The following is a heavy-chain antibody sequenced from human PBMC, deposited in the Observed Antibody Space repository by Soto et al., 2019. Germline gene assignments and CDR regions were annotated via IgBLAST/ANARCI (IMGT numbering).Heavy chain of an antibody. CDR1: GFTFSSYG. CDR3: ARDLNTAMALSSYYYYYYMDV. CDR2: IWYDGSNK. J-gene: IGHJ6*03. V-gene: IGHV3-33*01. Sequence: QVQLVESGGGVVQPGRSLRLSCAASGFTFSSYGMHWVRQAPGKVLEWVAVIWYDGSNKYYADSVKGRFTISRDNSKNTLYLQMNSLRAEDTAVYYCARDLNTAMALSSYYYYYYMDVWGKGTTVTVSS. D-gene: IGHD5-18*01.